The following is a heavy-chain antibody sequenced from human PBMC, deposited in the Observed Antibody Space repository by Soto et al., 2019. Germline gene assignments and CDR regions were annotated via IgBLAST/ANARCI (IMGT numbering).Heavy chain of an antibody. CDR1: GFTFSSYS. CDR2: ISSSSSYI. V-gene: IGHV3-21*01. J-gene: IGHJ5*02. CDR3: ARVGLLWFGELRGFSWFDP. D-gene: IGHD3-10*01. Sequence: EVQLVESGGGLVKPGGSLRLSCAASGFTFSSYSMNWVRQAPGKGLEWVSYISSSSSYIYYADSVKGRFTISRDNANNSLYLQMNSLRAEDTAVYYCARVGLLWFGELRGFSWFDPWGQGTLVTVSS.